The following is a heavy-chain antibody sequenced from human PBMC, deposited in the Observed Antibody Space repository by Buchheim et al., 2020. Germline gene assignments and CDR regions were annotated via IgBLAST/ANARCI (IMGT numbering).Heavy chain of an antibody. CDR1: GFTFSSYW. V-gene: IGHV3-74*01. CDR2: INSDGSST. Sequence: EVQLVESGGGLVQPGGSLRLSCAASGFTFSSYWMHWVRQAPGKGLVWVSRINSDGSSTSYADSVKGRFTISRDNAKTKLYLQMNSLRAEDTAVYYCARARDPKWELRFNYVLDYWGQGTL. J-gene: IGHJ4*02. CDR3: ARARDPKWELRFNYVLDY. D-gene: IGHD1-26*01.